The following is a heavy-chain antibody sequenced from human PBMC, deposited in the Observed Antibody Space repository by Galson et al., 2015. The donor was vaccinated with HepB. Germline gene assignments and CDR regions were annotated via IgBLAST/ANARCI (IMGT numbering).Heavy chain of an antibody. D-gene: IGHD1/OR15-1a*01. CDR3: ARVTRYYYYGMDV. CDR1: GGTFSSYA. Sequence: SVKVSCKASGGTFSSYAISWVRQAPGQGLEWMGGIIPIFGTANYAQKFQGRVTITADESTSTAYMELSSLRSEDTAVYYCARVTRYYYYGMDVWGQGTTVTVSS. CDR2: IIPIFGTA. J-gene: IGHJ6*02. V-gene: IGHV1-69*13.